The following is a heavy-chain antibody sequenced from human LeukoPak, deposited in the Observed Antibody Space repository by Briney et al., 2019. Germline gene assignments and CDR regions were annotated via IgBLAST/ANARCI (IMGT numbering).Heavy chain of an antibody. CDR1: GGFVSTYY. D-gene: IGHD3-10*01. CDR3: ARGDGSTMARGVSRYGWFDS. Sequence: SETLSLTCTVSGGFVSTYYWTWIRQPAGKGLEWIGRIFTTGSTNYNPSLMSRVTMSIDTSKSQFSLKFRSVTAPDTAVYYCARGDGSTMARGVSRYGWFDSWGQGALVTVSS. CDR2: IFTTGST. J-gene: IGHJ5*01. V-gene: IGHV4-4*07.